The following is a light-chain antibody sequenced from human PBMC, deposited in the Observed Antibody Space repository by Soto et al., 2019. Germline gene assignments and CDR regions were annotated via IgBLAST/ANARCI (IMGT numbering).Light chain of an antibody. J-gene: IGLJ1*01. CDR1: SSDVGSYNL. CDR3: CSCAGSSTFYV. V-gene: IGLV2-23*01. CDR2: EGS. Sequence: QSALTQPASVSGSPGQSITISCTGTSSDVGSYNLFSWYQQHPGKAPKLMIYEGSKRPSGVPNRFSGSKSGNTASLTISGLQAEDEADYYCCSCAGSSTFYVFGAGTKLTVL.